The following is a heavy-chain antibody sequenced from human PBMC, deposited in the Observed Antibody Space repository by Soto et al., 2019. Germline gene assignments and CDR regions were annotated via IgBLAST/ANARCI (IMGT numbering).Heavy chain of an antibody. D-gene: IGHD6-19*01. CDR2: ISWNSGFI. CDR3: AKDTPNSGWFLHLRL. Sequence: RRILTDPGKGLEWVSGISWNSGFIGYADSVKGRFTISRDNAKDSVYLEMNSLRPDDTAFYFFAKDTPNSGWFLHLRLWGQGTL. V-gene: IGHV3-9*01. J-gene: IGHJ1*01.